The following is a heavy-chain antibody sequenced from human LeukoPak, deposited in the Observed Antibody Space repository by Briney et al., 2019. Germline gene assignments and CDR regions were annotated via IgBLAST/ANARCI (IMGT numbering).Heavy chain of an antibody. J-gene: IGHJ4*02. CDR3: AREGSSGWYNY. D-gene: IGHD6-19*01. CDR1: GGSISSYY. CDR2: IYYSGTT. V-gene: IGHV4-59*01. Sequence: SETLSLSCTVSGGSISSYYWSWIRQPPGKGLEWIGYIYYSGTTNYNPSLKSRVTISVDTSKNQFSLKLSSVTAADTAVYYCAREGSSGWYNYWGQGTLVTVSS.